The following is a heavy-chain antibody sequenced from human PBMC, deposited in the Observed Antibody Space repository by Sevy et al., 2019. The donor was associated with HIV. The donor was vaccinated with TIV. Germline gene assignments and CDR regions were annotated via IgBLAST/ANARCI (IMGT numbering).Heavy chain of an antibody. CDR3: ARAYCSGGCCYSLAY. J-gene: IGHJ4*02. CDR1: GYTFSTYR. CDR2: ISPHNGDT. V-gene: IGHV1-18*01. D-gene: IGHD2-15*01. Sequence: ASVKVSCKVSGYTFSTYRITWVRQAPGQGLEWMGWISPHNGDTNYAQKVQGRVTMITDTSTGKAYMELRSLRFDDTAVYYCARAYCSGGCCYSLAYWGQGTLVTVSS.